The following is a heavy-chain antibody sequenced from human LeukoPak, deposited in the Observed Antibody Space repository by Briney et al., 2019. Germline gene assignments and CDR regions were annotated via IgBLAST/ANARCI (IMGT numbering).Heavy chain of an antibody. CDR2: INPNSGGT. D-gene: IGHD2-15*01. CDR1: GYTFTGYY. V-gene: IGHV1-2*02. CDR3: ARDENRYCSGGSCYSLLYWYFDL. Sequence: ASVKVSCKASGYTFTGYYMHWVRQAPGQGLEWMGWINPNSGGTNYAQKFQGRVTMTRDTSISTAYMELSRLGSDDTAVYYCARDENRYCSGGSCYSLLYWYFDLWGRGTLVTVSS. J-gene: IGHJ2*01.